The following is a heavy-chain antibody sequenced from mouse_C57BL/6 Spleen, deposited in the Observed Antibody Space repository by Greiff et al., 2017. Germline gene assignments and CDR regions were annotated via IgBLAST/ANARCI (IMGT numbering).Heavy chain of an antibody. D-gene: IGHD4-1*01. V-gene: IGHV6-3*01. CDR1: GFTFSNYW. Sequence: EVKLMESGGGLVQPGGSMKLSCVASGFTFSNYWMNWVRQSPEKGLEWVAQIRLKSDNYATHYAESVKGRFTISRDDSKSSVYLQMNNLRAEDTGIYYCTEGLGPVDYWGQGTTLTVSS. CDR2: IRLKSDNYAT. J-gene: IGHJ2*01. CDR3: TEGLGPVDY.